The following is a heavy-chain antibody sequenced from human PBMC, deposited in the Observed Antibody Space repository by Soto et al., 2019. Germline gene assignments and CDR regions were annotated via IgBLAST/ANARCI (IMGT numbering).Heavy chain of an antibody. CDR2: VYNSGST. D-gene: IGHD6-19*01. Sequence: PSETLFLTCSVSGFSVSSTYWGWVRQSPGKGLEWIGYVYNSGSTIYSPSLKSRITISMDPSKNQFSLRLRSVTAADTAVYYCGRIPYSSASFDYWGQGNLVTVS. J-gene: IGHJ4*02. CDR3: GRIPYSSASFDY. V-gene: IGHV4-59*02. CDR1: GFSVSSTY.